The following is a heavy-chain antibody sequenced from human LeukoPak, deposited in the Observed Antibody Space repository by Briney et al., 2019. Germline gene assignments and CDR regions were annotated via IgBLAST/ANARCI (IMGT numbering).Heavy chain of an antibody. D-gene: IGHD3-9*01. CDR3: ARTHFDSLGWFDP. V-gene: IGHV4-39*07. J-gene: IGHJ5*02. CDR2: IYYSGST. CDR1: GGSISSSSYY. Sequence: SETLSLTCTVSGGSISSSSYYWGWIRQPPGKGLEWIGSIYYSGSTYYNPSLKSRVTISVDTSKNQFSLNLTSVTAADTALYFCARTHFDSLGWFDPWGQGIQVIVSS.